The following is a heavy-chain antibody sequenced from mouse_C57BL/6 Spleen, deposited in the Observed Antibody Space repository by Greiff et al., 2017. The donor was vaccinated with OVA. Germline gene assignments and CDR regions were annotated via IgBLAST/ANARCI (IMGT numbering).Heavy chain of an antibody. CDR2: IHSNSGST. D-gene: IGHD3-2*01. CDR1: GYTFTSYW. Sequence: QVQLQQPGAELVKPGASVKLSCKASGYTFTSYWMHWVKQRPGQGLEWIGMIHSNSGSTNYNEKFKSKATLTVDKSSSTAYMQLSSLTSEDSAVYYCAKRQTAPWFAYWGQGTLVTVSA. V-gene: IGHV1-64*01. CDR3: AKRQTAPWFAY. J-gene: IGHJ3*01.